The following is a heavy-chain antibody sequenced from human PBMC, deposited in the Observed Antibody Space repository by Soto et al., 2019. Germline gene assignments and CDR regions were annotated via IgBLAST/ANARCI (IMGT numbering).Heavy chain of an antibody. V-gene: IGHV4-34*01. J-gene: IGHJ4*02. Sequence: SETLSLTCAVYGGSFSGYYCSWIRQPPGKGLEWIGEINHSGSTNYNPSLKSRVTISVDTSKNQFSLKLSSVTAADTAVYYCAVEAGSLSRPRWGQGTLVTVS. D-gene: IGHD2-15*01. CDR3: AVEAGSLSRPR. CDR1: GGSFSGYY. CDR2: INHSGST.